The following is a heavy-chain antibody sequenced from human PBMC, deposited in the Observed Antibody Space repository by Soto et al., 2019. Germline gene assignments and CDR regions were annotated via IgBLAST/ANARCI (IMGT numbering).Heavy chain of an antibody. CDR1: GFTFSTSW. V-gene: IGHV3-7*01. CDR3: ARDVADF. CDR2: INQDGSEK. J-gene: IGHJ4*02. Sequence: EVQPVESGGGLVQPGGSLRLSCLDSGFTFSTSWMTWVRQVPGKGLEWVANINQDGSEKYYVDSVKGRFTISGDNTKNSLYFQMNSMRAEDTAVYYCARDVADFRGQGTLVTVSS. D-gene: IGHD3-3*01.